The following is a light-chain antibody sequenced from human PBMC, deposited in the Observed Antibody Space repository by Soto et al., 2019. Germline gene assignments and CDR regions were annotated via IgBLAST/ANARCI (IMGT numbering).Light chain of an antibody. CDR1: QSVSSY. Sequence: EIVLTQSPATLSVSPGERATLSFMASQSVSSYLAWYQQKPGQAPRLLIYDASNRATGIPARFSGSGSGTDFTLTISSLEPEDFAVYYCQQRSNWPLITFGQGTRLEIK. CDR3: QQRSNWPLIT. J-gene: IGKJ5*01. V-gene: IGKV3-11*01. CDR2: DAS.